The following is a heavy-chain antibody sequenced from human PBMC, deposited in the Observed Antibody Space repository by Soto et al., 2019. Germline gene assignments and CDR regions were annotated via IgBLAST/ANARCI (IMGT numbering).Heavy chain of an antibody. CDR2: INPNSGGT. CDR1: GYTFTGCY. CDR3: ARDIGSSSSGLYYYGMDV. V-gene: IGHV1-2*02. Sequence: ASVKVSCKASGYTFTGCYMHWVRQAPGQGLEWMGWINPNSGGTNYAQKFQGRVTMTRDTSISTAYMELSRLRSDDTAVYYCARDIGSSSSGLYYYGMDVWGQGTTVTVSS. J-gene: IGHJ6*02. D-gene: IGHD6-6*01.